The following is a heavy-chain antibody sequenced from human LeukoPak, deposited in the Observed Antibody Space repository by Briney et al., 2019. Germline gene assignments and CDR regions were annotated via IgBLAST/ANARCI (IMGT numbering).Heavy chain of an antibody. CDR1: GYTFTRYY. Sequence: ASVNVSCKASGYTFTRYYMHWVRQAPGQGLEWMGWINPNSGGTNYAQKFQGRVTMTRDTSISTAYMELSRLRSDDTAVYYCATRIAVAGFDYWGQGTLVTVSS. D-gene: IGHD6-19*01. J-gene: IGHJ4*02. CDR2: INPNSGGT. CDR3: ATRIAVAGFDY. V-gene: IGHV1-2*02.